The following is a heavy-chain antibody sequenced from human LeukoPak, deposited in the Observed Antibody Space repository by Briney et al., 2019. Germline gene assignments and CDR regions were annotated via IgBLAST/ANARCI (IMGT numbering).Heavy chain of an antibody. J-gene: IGHJ4*02. CDR3: ARHGPFTYYYDSSGSYYSDY. CDR1: GGSFSGYY. Sequence: PSETLSLTCAVYGGSFSGYYWSWIRQPPGKGLEWIGEINHSGSTNYNPSLKSRVTISVDTSKNQFSLKLSSVTAADTAVYYCARHGPFTYYYDSSGSYYSDYWGQGTLVTVSS. V-gene: IGHV4-34*01. CDR2: INHSGST. D-gene: IGHD3-22*01.